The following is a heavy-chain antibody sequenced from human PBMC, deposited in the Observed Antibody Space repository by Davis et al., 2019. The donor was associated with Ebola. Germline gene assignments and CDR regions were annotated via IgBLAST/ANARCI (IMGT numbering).Heavy chain of an antibody. D-gene: IGHD1-20*01. CDR1: GESFSDYF. CDR2: INQSGDI. J-gene: IGHJ6*02. CDR3: ARGSITGINGMDV. V-gene: IGHV4-34*01. Sequence: MPGGSLRLSCAVYGESFSDYFWTWIRQPPGKGLEWIGEINQSGDINYKPSLESRLSMSVDPSKNQFSLSLKSVTAADTAEYFCARGSITGINGMDVWGQGTTVTVSS.